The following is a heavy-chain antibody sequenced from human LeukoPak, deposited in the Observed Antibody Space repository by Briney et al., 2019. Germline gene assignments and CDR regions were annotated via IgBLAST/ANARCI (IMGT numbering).Heavy chain of an antibody. J-gene: IGHJ5*02. D-gene: IGHD3-10*01. CDR1: GGSISSYY. CDR2: IYTSGSI. CDR3: ARDSGTTGEVKFDP. Sequence: SETLSLTCTVSGGSISSYYWSWIRQPAGKGLEWIGRIYTSGSITYNPSPKSRVSMSVDTSKNQFSLKLSSVTAADTAVYYCARDSGTTGEVKFDPWGQGTLVTVSS. V-gene: IGHV4-4*07.